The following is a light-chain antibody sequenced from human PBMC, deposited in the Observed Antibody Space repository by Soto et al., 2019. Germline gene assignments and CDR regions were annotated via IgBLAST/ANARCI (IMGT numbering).Light chain of an antibody. CDR1: SSNIGAGYD. CDR3: QSYDSSLSVVV. CDR2: GNS. V-gene: IGLV1-40*01. J-gene: IGLJ2*01. Sequence: QSELKHPPSVSGAPGQRVTISCTGSSSNIGAGYDVHWYQQLPGTAPKLLIYGNSNRPSGVPDRFSGSKSGTSASLAITGLQAEDEADYYCQSYDSSLSVVVFGGGTK.